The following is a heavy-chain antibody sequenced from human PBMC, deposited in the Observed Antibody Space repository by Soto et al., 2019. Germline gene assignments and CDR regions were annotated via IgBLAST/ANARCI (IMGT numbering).Heavy chain of an antibody. D-gene: IGHD1-26*01. V-gene: IGHV1-58*02. Sequence: GASVKVSCKASGYTFISYGISWVRQARGQRLEWIGWIVVGSGNTNYAQKFQERVTITRDMSTSTAYMELSSLRSEDTAVYYCAADSTIVGYPGGFDPWGQGTLVTVSS. CDR1: GYTFISYG. CDR3: AADSTIVGYPGGFDP. CDR2: IVVGSGNT. J-gene: IGHJ5*02.